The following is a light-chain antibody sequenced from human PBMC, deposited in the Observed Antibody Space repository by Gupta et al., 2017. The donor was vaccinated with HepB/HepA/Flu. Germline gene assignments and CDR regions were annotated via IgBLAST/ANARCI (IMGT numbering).Light chain of an antibody. CDR3: QQDGGSPRT. J-gene: IGKJ1*01. V-gene: IGKV3-20*01. Sequence: DTVLTQSPGTLPLSSGERAPLSSRAGQSVNYNYLAWYQQKPGQAPRLLIYAASSRATGIPDRFSGSGSGTDFTLTISRLEPEDFAVYYCQQDGGSPRTFGQGTKVEIK. CDR1: QSVNYNY. CDR2: AAS.